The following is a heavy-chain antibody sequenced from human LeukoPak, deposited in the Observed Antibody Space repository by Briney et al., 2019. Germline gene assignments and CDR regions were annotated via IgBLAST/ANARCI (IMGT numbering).Heavy chain of an antibody. D-gene: IGHD5-18*01. CDR3: ARGGGYSDY. CDR2: IYYRGST. Sequence: SETLSLTCTVSGGSISSYYWSWIRQPPGKGLEWIGYIYYRGSTNYNPSLKSRVTISVDTSKNQFSLKLSSVTAADTAVYYCARGGGYSDYWGQGTLVTVSS. CDR1: GGSISSYY. J-gene: IGHJ4*02. V-gene: IGHV4-59*08.